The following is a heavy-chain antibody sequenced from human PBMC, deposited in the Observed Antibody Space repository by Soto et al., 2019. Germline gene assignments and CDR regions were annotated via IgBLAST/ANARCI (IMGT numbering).Heavy chain of an antibody. V-gene: IGHV4-59*01. CDR3: ARADPDASVGY. Sequence: SETLSLTCTVSGGSMRSYYCTWLRQSPGRGLEWIGYISYSGSTYYNPSLKSRVTISADTSKNQFSLRMNSMIAADTAVYYCARADPDASVGYWGQGTLVTVSS. CDR2: ISYSGST. D-gene: IGHD2-15*01. J-gene: IGHJ4*02. CDR1: GGSMRSYY.